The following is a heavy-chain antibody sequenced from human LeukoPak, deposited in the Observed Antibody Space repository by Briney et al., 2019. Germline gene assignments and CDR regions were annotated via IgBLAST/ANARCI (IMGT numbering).Heavy chain of an antibody. Sequence: GGSLRLSCAASGFTFDDYGMSWVRQAPGKGLERVSGINWNGGSTGYADSVKGRFTISRDNAKNSLYLQMNSLRAEDTAVYYCAKASSGWSFDYWGQGTLVTVSS. CDR1: GFTFDDYG. CDR2: INWNGGST. CDR3: AKASSGWSFDY. J-gene: IGHJ4*02. D-gene: IGHD6-19*01. V-gene: IGHV3-20*04.